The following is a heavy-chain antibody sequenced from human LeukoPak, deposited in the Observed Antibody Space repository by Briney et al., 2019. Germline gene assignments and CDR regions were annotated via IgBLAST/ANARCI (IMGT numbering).Heavy chain of an antibody. V-gene: IGHV4-4*07. CDR2: IHSGGTT. Sequence: KPSETLSLTCTVSGDSISDDYYTWMRQPAGKGLEWIGRIHSGGTTNYNPSLMSRVTLSIDKSKKHISPRLTSVTAADTALYYCARDNGSGYTKGYEHYYYYLDVWGKGTTVTVSS. CDR3: ARDNGSGYTKGYEHYYYYLDV. J-gene: IGHJ6*03. D-gene: IGHD3-3*02. CDR1: GDSISDDY.